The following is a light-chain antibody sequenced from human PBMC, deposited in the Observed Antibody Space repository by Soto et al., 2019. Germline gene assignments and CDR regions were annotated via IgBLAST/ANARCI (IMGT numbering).Light chain of an antibody. J-gene: IGLJ2*01. CDR1: SSDIGAYKF. V-gene: IGLV2-8*01. Sequence: QSALTQPPSASGSPGRSVAMSCTGTSSDIGAYKFVSWYQQHPGKAPKLIIYEVSIRPSGVPDRFSGSKSGNTASLTVSGLLAEDEADYYCSLYAGTNSVVFGGGTKLTVL. CDR2: EVS. CDR3: SLYAGTNSVV.